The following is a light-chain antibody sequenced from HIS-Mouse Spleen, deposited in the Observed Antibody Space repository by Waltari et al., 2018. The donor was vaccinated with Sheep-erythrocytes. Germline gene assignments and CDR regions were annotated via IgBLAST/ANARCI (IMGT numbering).Light chain of an antibody. CDR3: YSTDSSGNHWV. J-gene: IGLJ3*02. CDR1: ALPKKY. CDR2: EDS. Sequence: SYELTQPPSVSVSPGQTARITCSGDALPKKYAYWYQQKSGQAPVLVIYEDSKRPSGIPERFSGSTSGKMATLTIRGAQVEDEADYYCYSTDSSGNHWVFGGGTKLTVL. V-gene: IGLV3-10*01.